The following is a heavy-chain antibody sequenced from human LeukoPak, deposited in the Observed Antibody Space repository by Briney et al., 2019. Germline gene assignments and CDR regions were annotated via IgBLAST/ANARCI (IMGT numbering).Heavy chain of an antibody. V-gene: IGHV4-61*02. CDR1: GGSISSGYS. J-gene: IGHJ3*02. CDR3: TRGWSSAGAFDI. D-gene: IGHD6-19*01. Sequence: PSETLSLTCTVSGGSISSGYSWTWIRQPAGKGLEWIGRIYISGNTDQNPSLKSRVTVSMDTSKNQFSLEMSSVTAADTAIYYCTRGWSSAGAFDIWGQGTMVTVS. CDR2: IYISGNT.